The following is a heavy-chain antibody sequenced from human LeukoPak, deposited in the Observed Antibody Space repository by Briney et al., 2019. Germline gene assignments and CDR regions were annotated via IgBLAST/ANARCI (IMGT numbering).Heavy chain of an antibody. Sequence: GASVKVSCKASGYTFTGYYMHWVRQAPGQGLEWMGIINPFDGDTTYSQNLQGRVIMTGDTSTTTVYMELSSLTSDDTAVYYCARDTIVAAGAPSSFDIWGQGTMVTVSS. V-gene: IGHV1-46*01. CDR1: GYTFTGYY. J-gene: IGHJ3*02. CDR2: INPFDGDT. CDR3: ARDTIVAAGAPSSFDI. D-gene: IGHD6-13*01.